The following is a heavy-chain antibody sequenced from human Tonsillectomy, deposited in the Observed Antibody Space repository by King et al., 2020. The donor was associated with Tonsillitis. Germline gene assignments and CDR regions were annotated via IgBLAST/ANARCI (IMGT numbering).Heavy chain of an antibody. Sequence: VQLVESGGGVVQPGRSLRLSCAASGFTFSSYAMHWVRQAPGKGLEWVAVISYDGSNKYYADSVKGRFTISRDNSKNTLYLQMNSLRAEDTAVYYGARDWGLWIFDHWGQGTLVTVSS. CDR2: ISYDGSNK. CDR3: ARDWGLWIFDH. V-gene: IGHV3-30-3*01. CDR1: GFTFSSYA. J-gene: IGHJ4*02. D-gene: IGHD2-2*03.